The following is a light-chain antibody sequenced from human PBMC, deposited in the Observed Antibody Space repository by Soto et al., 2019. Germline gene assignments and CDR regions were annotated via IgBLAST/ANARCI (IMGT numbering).Light chain of an antibody. CDR3: QQYNNWPYT. J-gene: IGKJ2*01. V-gene: IGKV3-15*01. CDR1: QRVSSN. Sequence: EIVRTQSPATLSVSPGERAALSCRASQRVSSNFAWYQQKPGQAPRLLIYGASTRATGIPARFSGSGSGTDFTLTISSLQSEDFAVYYCQQYNNWPYTFGQGTKLEIK. CDR2: GAS.